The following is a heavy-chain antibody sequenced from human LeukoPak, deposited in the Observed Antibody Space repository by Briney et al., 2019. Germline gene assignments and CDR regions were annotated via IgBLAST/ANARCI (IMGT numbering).Heavy chain of an antibody. V-gene: IGHV6-1*01. Sequence: SQTLSLTCAISGDSHSTSSATWNWIRQSPSRGLEWLGRTYFRSKWYNDYAASVESRITINPDTPQNQFSLHLNSVTPDDTAVYFCARGDYGGSSWLSDWGQGTLVTVSS. CDR2: TYFRSKWYN. J-gene: IGHJ4*02. CDR1: GDSHSTSSAT. D-gene: IGHD6-6*01. CDR3: ARGDYGGSSWLSD.